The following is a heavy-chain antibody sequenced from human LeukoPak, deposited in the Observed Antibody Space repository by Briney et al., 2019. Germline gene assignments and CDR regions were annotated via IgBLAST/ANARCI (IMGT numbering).Heavy chain of an antibody. V-gene: IGHV1-18*04. J-gene: IGHJ4*02. CDR1: GYTFTSYG. D-gene: IGHD4-17*01. Sequence: ASVKVSCKASGYTFTSYGISWVRQAPGQRLEWMGWISAYNGNTNYAQNLQARVTMTTDTSTSTAYMELRSLRSDDTAVYYCARDSSYGYGEHLAPDYWGQGTLVTVSS. CDR2: ISAYNGNT. CDR3: ARDSSYGYGEHLAPDY.